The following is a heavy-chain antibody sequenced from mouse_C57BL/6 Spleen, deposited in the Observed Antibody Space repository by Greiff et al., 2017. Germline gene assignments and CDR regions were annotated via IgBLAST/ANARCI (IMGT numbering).Heavy chain of an antibody. V-gene: IGHV5-16*01. Sequence: EVKVVESEGGLVQPGSSMKLSCTASGFTFRDYYMAWVRQVPEKGLEWVANINYDGSSTYYLDSLKSRFIISRDNAKNILYLQMSSLKSEDTATYYCARDKGGNAMDNWGQGTSVTVSS. J-gene: IGHJ4*01. CDR3: ARDKGGNAMDN. CDR2: INYDGSST. CDR1: GFTFRDYY.